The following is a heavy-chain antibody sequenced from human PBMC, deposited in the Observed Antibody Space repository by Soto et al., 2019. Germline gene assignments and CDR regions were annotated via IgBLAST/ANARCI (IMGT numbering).Heavy chain of an antibody. D-gene: IGHD3-3*01. V-gene: IGHV1-18*01. CDR3: ARWGGLIFGVASNWFDP. CDR1: GYTFTSYG. Sequence: GASVKVSCKASGYTFTSYGISWVRQAPGQGLEWMGWISAYNGNTNYAQKLQGRVTMTTDTSRSTAYMELRSLRSDDTAVYYCARWGGLIFGVASNWFDPWGQGTLVTVSS. CDR2: ISAYNGNT. J-gene: IGHJ5*02.